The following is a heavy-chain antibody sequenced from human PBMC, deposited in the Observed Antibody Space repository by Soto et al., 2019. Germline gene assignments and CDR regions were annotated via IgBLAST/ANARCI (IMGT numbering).Heavy chain of an antibody. Sequence: EVQLVESGGGLVKPGGSLRLSCAASGFDFSDYVMNWVRQAPGKGLEWVSSITSGSTYKYSADSMKVRFTISRDNAKNLLYLEMNSLRVEDTAVYYCARERVTVKVACREYFYYFGLDVWGHGTTVTVSS. V-gene: IGHV3-21*06. D-gene: IGHD2-15*01. CDR3: ARERVTVKVACREYFYYFGLDV. CDR2: ITSGSTYK. J-gene: IGHJ6*02. CDR1: GFDFSDYV.